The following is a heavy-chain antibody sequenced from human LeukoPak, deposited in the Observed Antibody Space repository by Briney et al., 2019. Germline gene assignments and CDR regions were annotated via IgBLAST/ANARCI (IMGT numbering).Heavy chain of an antibody. J-gene: IGHJ5*01. V-gene: IGHV4-39*01. CDR3: ATGYGKLDS. CDR2: IYYSGST. D-gene: IGHD2-15*01. CDR1: GGSISSSSYY. Sequence: PSETLSLTCTVSGGSISSSSYYWGWIRQPPGKGLEWIGSIYYSGSTYYNPSLKSRVTISVDTSKNQFSLKLSSVTAADTAAYYCATGYGKLDSWGQGTLVTVSS.